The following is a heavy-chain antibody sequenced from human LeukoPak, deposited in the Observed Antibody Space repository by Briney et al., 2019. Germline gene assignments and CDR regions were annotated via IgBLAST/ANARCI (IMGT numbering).Heavy chain of an antibody. CDR3: AATMIRYFDLYYYYGMDV. D-gene: IGHD3-9*01. V-gene: IGHV4-34*01. Sequence: PSETLSLTCAVYGGSFSGYYWSWIRQPPGKGLEWIGEFNHSGSTNYNPSLKSRVTISVDTSKNQFSLKLSSVTAADTAVYYCAATMIRYFDLYYYYGMDVWGQGTTVTVSS. CDR1: GGSFSGYY. J-gene: IGHJ6*02. CDR2: FNHSGST.